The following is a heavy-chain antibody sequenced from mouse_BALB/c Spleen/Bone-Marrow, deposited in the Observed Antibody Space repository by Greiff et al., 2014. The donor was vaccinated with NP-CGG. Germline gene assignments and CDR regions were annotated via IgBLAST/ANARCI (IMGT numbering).Heavy chain of an antibody. CDR1: GYTFTTYW. J-gene: IGHJ1*01. Sequence: QVQLQQSGAELVRPGASVKPSCKASGYTFTTYWIHWVKQRPGQGLEWIGNIYPSDSYTNYNQKFKDKATLTVDKSSSTAYMQLSSPTSEDSAVYYCTRWDGNYLYWYFDVWGAGTTVTVSS. CDR3: TRWDGNYLYWYFDV. D-gene: IGHD2-1*01. CDR2: IYPSDSYT. V-gene: IGHV1-69*02.